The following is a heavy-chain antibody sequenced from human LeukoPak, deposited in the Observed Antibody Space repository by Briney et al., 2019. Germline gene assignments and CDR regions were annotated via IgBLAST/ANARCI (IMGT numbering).Heavy chain of an antibody. Sequence: GGSLRLSCAASGFTFSNFAMGWVRQAPGKGLEWVSSLTWSGDATYYADSMQGRFTISRDNFKNTLYLEMNSLRAEDTARYYCARDPGGVGPAFAYWGRGVLATVSS. CDR3: ARDPGGVGPAFAY. V-gene: IGHV3-23*01. CDR1: GFTFSNFA. J-gene: IGHJ4*02. D-gene: IGHD1-26*01. CDR2: LTWSGDAT.